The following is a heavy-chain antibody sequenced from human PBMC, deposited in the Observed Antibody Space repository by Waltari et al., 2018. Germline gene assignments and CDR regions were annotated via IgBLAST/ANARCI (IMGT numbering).Heavy chain of an antibody. D-gene: IGHD1-26*01. Sequence: EVQLVESGGGLVQPGGSMSLSCAASGFTFSSYWMSWVRQAPGKRLEWVANIKQDGSEKYYVDSVKGRFTISRDNAKNSLYLQMNSLRAEDTAVYYCARGSTVGGGAPYYWGQGTLVTVSS. CDR1: GFTFSSYW. J-gene: IGHJ4*02. CDR3: ARGSTVGGGAPYY. V-gene: IGHV3-7*01. CDR2: IKQDGSEK.